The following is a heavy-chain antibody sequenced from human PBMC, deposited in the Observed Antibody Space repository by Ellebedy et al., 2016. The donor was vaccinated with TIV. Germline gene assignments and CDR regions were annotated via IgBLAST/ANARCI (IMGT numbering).Heavy chain of an antibody. CDR2: IYYSGST. CDR3: ARVGIAVAGSFDY. V-gene: IGHV4-59*08. J-gene: IGHJ4*02. Sequence: MPSETLSLTCTVSGSSISSYYWSWIRQPPGKGLEWIGYIYYSGSTYYNPSLKSRVTISVDTSKNQFSLKLSSVTAADTAVYYCARVGIAVAGSFDYWGQGTLVTVSS. D-gene: IGHD6-19*01. CDR1: GSSISSYY.